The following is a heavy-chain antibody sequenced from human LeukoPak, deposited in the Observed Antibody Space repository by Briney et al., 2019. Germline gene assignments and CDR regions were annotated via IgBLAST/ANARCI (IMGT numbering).Heavy chain of an antibody. D-gene: IGHD2-2*01. V-gene: IGHV4-34*01. CDR1: GGSFSGYY. Sequence: SETLSLTCAVYGGSFSGYYWSWIRQPPGKGLEWIGEINHSGSTNYNPPLKSRVTISVDTSKNQFSLKLSSVTAADTAVYYCARQYCSSTSCYFDYWGQGTLVTVSS. CDR2: INHSGST. CDR3: ARQYCSSTSCYFDY. J-gene: IGHJ4*02.